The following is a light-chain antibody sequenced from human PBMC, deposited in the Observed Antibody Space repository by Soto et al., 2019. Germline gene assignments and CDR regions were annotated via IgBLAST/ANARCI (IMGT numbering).Light chain of an antibody. CDR2: DAS. CDR3: QHYGNSPYT. J-gene: IGKJ2*01. V-gene: IGKV3-20*01. CDR1: QSVGSSY. Sequence: ETVLTQSPGTLSLSPGERATLSCRASQSVGSSYLAWYQQKLGQAPRLLLYDASSRATGIPDRFSGSGSGTYFTLTINKLEPEDFAVYYCQHYGNSPYTFGQGTKLEIK.